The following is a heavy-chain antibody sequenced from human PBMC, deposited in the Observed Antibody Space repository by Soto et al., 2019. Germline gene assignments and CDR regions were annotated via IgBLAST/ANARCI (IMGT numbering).Heavy chain of an antibody. Sequence: QVQLVESGGGVVQPGRFLRLSCAASGFTFSSYGMHWVRQAPGKGLEWVAVISYDGSNKYYADSVKGRFTISRENSKNTLYLQMNSLRAEETAVYYCAKGTVNYGMDVWGQGTTVTVS. CDR1: GFTFSSYG. V-gene: IGHV3-30*18. J-gene: IGHJ6*02. D-gene: IGHD4-17*01. CDR2: ISYDGSNK. CDR3: AKGTVNYGMDV.